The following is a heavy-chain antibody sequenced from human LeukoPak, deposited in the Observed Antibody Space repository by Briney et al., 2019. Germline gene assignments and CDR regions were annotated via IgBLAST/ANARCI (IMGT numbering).Heavy chain of an antibody. D-gene: IGHD3-10*01. CDR3: ARDVVMVRGVTTAIYDY. V-gene: IGHV3-21*01. J-gene: IGHJ4*02. CDR1: GFTFSSYS. CDR2: ISSSSSYI. Sequence: GGSLRLSCAASGFTFSSYSMNWVRQAPGKGLEWVSSISSSSSYIYYADSVKGRFTISRDNAKNSLYLQMNSLRAEDTAVYYCARDVVMVRGVTTAIYDYWGQGTLVTVSS.